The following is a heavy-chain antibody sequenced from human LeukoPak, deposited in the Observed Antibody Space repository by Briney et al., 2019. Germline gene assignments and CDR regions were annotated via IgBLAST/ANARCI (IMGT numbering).Heavy chain of an antibody. V-gene: IGHV3-48*03. CDR2: VSSSGSSI. Sequence: PGGSLRLSCATSAFTVSSYDMNWVRQAPGKGLEWVSYVSSSGSSIFHADSVKGRFTVSRDNAKNSLYLQMNSLRAEDTAVYYCARRRDTARYYGMDVWGKGTTVTVSS. D-gene: IGHD5-18*01. CDR1: AFTVSSYD. J-gene: IGHJ6*04. CDR3: ARRRDTARYYGMDV.